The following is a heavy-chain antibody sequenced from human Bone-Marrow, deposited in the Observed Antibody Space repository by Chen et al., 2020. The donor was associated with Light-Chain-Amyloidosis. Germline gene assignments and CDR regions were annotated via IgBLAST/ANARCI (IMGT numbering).Heavy chain of an antibody. V-gene: IGHV3-30*04. Sequence: QVQLVESGGGVVQPGRSLRLSCAASGFTFSSYVMHWVRQAPGKGLEWVAVISSDGSNEKYAGSGRGRLTISRDNSNDTLHLQMNSLRAEDTAVYYCARVSYRYGELSPPFYYGMDVWGQGTTVTVSS. CDR2: ISSDGSNE. D-gene: IGHD1-7*01. CDR1: GFTFSSYV. CDR3: ARVSYRYGELSPPFYYGMDV. J-gene: IGHJ6*02.